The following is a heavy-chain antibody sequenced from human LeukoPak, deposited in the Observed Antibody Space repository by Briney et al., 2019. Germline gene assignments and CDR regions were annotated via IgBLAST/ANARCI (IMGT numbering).Heavy chain of an antibody. Sequence: GGSLRLSCAASGFTFSSYSMNWVRQAPGKGLEWISYISSSSSVIYYADSVKGRFTISRDNAKNSLFLQMNSLRAEDTALYYCARGLFEAASDYWGQGTLVSVSS. J-gene: IGHJ4*02. D-gene: IGHD3-3*01. CDR3: ARGLFEAASDY. V-gene: IGHV3-48*01. CDR1: GFTFSSYS. CDR2: ISSSSSVI.